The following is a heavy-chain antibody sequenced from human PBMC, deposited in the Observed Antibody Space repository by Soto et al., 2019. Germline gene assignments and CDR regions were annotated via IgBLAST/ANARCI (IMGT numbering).Heavy chain of an antibody. Sequence: QVQLQESGPGLVKPSETLSLTCTVSGGSVPGGSYYWSWIRQPPGKGLEWIGYIYFSGSTNYNPSLNSRVSISVDTSKNQISLKLSSVTAADTAVYYCARDQGIAVAVFDYWGQGTLVTVSS. CDR3: ARDQGIAVAVFDY. J-gene: IGHJ4*02. D-gene: IGHD6-19*01. V-gene: IGHV4-61*01. CDR2: IYFSGST. CDR1: GGSVPGGSYY.